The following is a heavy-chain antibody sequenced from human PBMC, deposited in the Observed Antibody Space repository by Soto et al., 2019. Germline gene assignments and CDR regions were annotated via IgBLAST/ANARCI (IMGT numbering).Heavy chain of an antibody. CDR3: ARVDSYYYDSSGFRGGMDV. D-gene: IGHD3-22*01. CDR2: IIPIFGTA. Sequence: SVKISCKASGGTFSIYAISWVRQAPGQGLEWMGGIIPIFGTANYAQKFQGRVTITADESTSTAYMELSSLRSEDTAVYYCARVDSYYYDSSGFRGGMDVWRQGTTVTVSS. J-gene: IGHJ6*02. V-gene: IGHV1-69*13. CDR1: GGTFSIYA.